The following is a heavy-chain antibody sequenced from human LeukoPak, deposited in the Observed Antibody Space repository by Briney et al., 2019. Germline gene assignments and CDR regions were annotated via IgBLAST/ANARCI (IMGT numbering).Heavy chain of an antibody. V-gene: IGHV3-23*01. D-gene: IGHD4-17*01. CDR3: AKEIADGDYGRYYFDY. CDR2: ISGSGGST. Sequence: GGSLRLSCAASGFTFSSYAMSWVRQAPGKGLEWVTAISGSGGSTYYADSVKGRFTISRDNSKNTLYLQMNSLRAEDTAVYYCAKEIADGDYGRYYFDYWGQGTLVTVSS. CDR1: GFTFSSYA. J-gene: IGHJ4*02.